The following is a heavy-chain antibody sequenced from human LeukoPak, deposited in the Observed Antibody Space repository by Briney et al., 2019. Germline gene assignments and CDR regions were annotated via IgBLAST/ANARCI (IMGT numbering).Heavy chain of an antibody. CDR1: GGSISSGSYY. CDR3: ARLSTSDRPYYYYGMDV. CDR2: IYTSGST. V-gene: IGHV4-61*02. J-gene: IGHJ6*02. Sequence: SETLSLTCTVSGGSISSGSYYWSWIRQPAGRGLEWIGRIYTSGSTNYNPSLKSRVTISVDTSKNQFSLKLSSVTAADTAVYYCARLSTSDRPYYYYGMDVWGQGTTVTVSS. D-gene: IGHD2-2*01.